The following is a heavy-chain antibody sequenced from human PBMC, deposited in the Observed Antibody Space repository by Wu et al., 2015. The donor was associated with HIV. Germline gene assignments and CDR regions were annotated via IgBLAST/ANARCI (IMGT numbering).Heavy chain of an antibody. CDR2: INPNSGGT. D-gene: IGHD3-9*01. CDR1: GYTFTGYY. Sequence: QVQLVQSGAEVKKPGASVKVSCKASGYTFTGYYMHWVRQAPGQGLEWMGWINPNSGGTNYAQKFQGRVTMTRDTSISTAYMELSRLRSDDTAVYYCARVRNDILTGYSYYFDYWGQGTLVTVSS. J-gene: IGHJ4*02. V-gene: IGHV1-2*02. CDR3: ARVRNDILTGYSYYFDY.